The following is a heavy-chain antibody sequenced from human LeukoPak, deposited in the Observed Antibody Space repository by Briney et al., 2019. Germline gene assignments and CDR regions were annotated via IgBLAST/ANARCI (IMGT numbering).Heavy chain of an antibody. Sequence: GESLRLACAVSGFTFSIYSMNWVRQAPGKGLGWVSSISSRSTHINYADSVKGRFTISRDNAKNSLHLQMNSLGAEVTAVYYCAAYDSSGYSARVQDYGMDVWGQGTTVTVSS. CDR2: ISSRSTHI. J-gene: IGHJ6*02. CDR1: GFTFSIYS. D-gene: IGHD3-22*01. V-gene: IGHV3-21*01. CDR3: AAYDSSGYSARVQDYGMDV.